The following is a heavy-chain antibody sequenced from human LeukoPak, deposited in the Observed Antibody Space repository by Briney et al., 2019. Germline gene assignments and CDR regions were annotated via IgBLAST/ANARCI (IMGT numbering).Heavy chain of an antibody. CDR3: ARAMESYYYGMGV. V-gene: IGHV1-2*02. Sequence: ASVKVSCKASGYTFTGYYMHWVRQAPGQGLEWMGWINPNSGGTNYAQKFQGRVTMTRDTSISTAYMELSRLISDDTAVYYCARAMESYYYGMGVWGQGTTVTVSS. CDR2: INPNSGGT. J-gene: IGHJ6*02. D-gene: IGHD1-1*01. CDR1: GYTFTGYY.